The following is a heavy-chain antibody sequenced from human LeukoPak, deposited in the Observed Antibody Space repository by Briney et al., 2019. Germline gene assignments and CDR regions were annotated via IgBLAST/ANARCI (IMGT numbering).Heavy chain of an antibody. CDR1: GFTFANYA. CDR3: AKAAISGVVISFDY. J-gene: IGHJ4*02. CDR2: ISASGGNT. V-gene: IGHV3-23*01. Sequence: PGGSLRLSCAASGFTFANYAMNWVRQAPGKGLEWLSTISASGGNTYYADSVKGRFTFSRDNSENTLYLQMNSLRAEDTAVYYCAKAAISGVVISFDYWGQGTLLTVSS. D-gene: IGHD3-3*01.